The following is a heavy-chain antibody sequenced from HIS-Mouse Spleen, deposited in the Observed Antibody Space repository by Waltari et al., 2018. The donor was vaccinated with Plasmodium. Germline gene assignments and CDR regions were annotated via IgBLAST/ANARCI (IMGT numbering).Heavy chain of an antibody. CDR1: GFSLSTSGVG. CDR3: AHRLTGDLGSHFDY. CDR2: IYWNDDK. V-gene: IGHV2-5*01. J-gene: IGHJ4*02. D-gene: IGHD7-27*01. Sequence: QITLKESGPTLVKPTQTLTLTCTFSGFSLSTSGVGVGWIRQPPGKALEWLALIYWNDDKRYSPSLKSRLTITKDTSKNQVVLTMTNMDPVDTATYYCAHRLTGDLGSHFDYWGQGTLVTVSS.